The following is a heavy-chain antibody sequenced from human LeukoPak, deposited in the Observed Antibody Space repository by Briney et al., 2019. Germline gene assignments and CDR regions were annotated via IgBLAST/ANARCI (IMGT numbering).Heavy chain of an antibody. D-gene: IGHD5-12*01. CDR2: IWYDGSNK. J-gene: IGHJ6*02. Sequence: GGSLRLSCAASGFTLSIYGMHWVRQVPGKGLEWVAVIWYDGSNKYYADSVKGRFTISRDNSKNTLYLQMNSLRAEDTAVYYCARGGSGYDSFYYYGMDVWGQGTTVTVSS. V-gene: IGHV3-33*01. CDR3: ARGGSGYDSFYYYGMDV. CDR1: GFTLSIYG.